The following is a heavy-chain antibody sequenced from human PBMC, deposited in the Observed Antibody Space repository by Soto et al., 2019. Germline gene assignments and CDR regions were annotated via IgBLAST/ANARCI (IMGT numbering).Heavy chain of an antibody. D-gene: IGHD6-13*01. CDR3: VKDESINWYSGHFRH. CDR2: INWNSGSI. J-gene: IGHJ1*01. Sequence: EVQLVESGGGLVQPGRSLRLSCAASGFAFDDYAMHWIRQVPGKGLEWLSGINWNSGSIGYADSVKGRFAISRENAKNSLHLQMNSLRAEDTAFYYCVKDESINWYSGHFRHWGQGTLVTVSS. V-gene: IGHV3-9*01. CDR1: GFAFDDYA.